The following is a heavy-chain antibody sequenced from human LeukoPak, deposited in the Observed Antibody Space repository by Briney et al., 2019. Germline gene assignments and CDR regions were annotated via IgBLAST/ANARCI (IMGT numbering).Heavy chain of an antibody. J-gene: IGHJ4*02. D-gene: IGHD2-21*02. CDR2: INPNSGGT. CDR3: ARDWGGGDCYDY. V-gene: IGHV1-2*02. CDR1: GYTFTGYY. Sequence: ASVKVSCEASGYTFTGYYMHWVRQAPGQGLEWMGWINPNSGGTNYAQKFQGRVTMTRDTSISTAYMELSRLRSDDTAVYYCARDWGGGDCYDYWGQGTLVTVSS.